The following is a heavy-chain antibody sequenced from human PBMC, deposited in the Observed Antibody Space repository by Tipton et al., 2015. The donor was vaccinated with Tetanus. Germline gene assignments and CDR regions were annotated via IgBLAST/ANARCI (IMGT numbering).Heavy chain of an antibody. CDR3: ARMQRYGMDV. CDR1: GGSISSRSHY. V-gene: IGHV4-39*07. CDR2: IYYSGST. Sequence: RLVKPSETLSLICTVSGGSISSRSHYWGWIRQPPGKGLEWIGSIYYSGSTYYNASVKSRVSISVDTSKNQFSLKLSSVTAADTAVYYCARMQRYGMDVWGQGTTVTVSS. J-gene: IGHJ6*02. D-gene: IGHD6-25*01.